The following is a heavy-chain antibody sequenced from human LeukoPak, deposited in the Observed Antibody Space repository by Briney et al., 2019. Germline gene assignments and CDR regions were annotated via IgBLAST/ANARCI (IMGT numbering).Heavy chain of an antibody. J-gene: IGHJ6*02. V-gene: IGHV1-2*02. CDR2: INPNSGGT. Sequence: VASVKVSCKASGGTFSSYAISWVRQAPGQGLEWMGWINPNSGGTNYAQKFQGRVTMTRDTSISTAYMELSRLRSDDTAVYYCARDYDIVVVPAASSPIGGMDVWGQGTTVTVSS. D-gene: IGHD2-2*01. CDR3: ARDYDIVVVPAASSPIGGMDV. CDR1: GGTFSSYA.